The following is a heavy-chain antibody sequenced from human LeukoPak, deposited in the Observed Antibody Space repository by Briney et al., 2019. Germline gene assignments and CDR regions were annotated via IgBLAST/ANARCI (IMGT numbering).Heavy chain of an antibody. V-gene: IGHV3-23*01. CDR1: GLTFSSYA. CDR2: ISGSGGST. CDR3: AKGSGGYRPYYFDY. Sequence: GGSLRLSCAASGLTFSSYAMRWVRQAPGKGLEWVSAISGSGGSTYYADSVKGRFTISRDNSKGTLSLQMDSLRAEDTAVYYCAKGSGGYRPYYFDYWGQGTLVAVSS. J-gene: IGHJ4*02. D-gene: IGHD3-22*01.